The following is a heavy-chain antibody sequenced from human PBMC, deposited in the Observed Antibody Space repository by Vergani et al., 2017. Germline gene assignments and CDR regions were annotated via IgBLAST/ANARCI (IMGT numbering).Heavy chain of an antibody. D-gene: IGHD3-3*01. V-gene: IGHV4-4*02. CDR1: GGSISSSNW. Sequence: QVQLQESGPGLVKPSGTLSLTCAVSGGSISSSNWWTWIRQPPGKGLEWIGEINHSGGANYNPSLRSRVTISVDTSKNQFSLKLISVTAADTAIYYCARNSRSTTGITIFGVVYKAPMDVWGKGTTVTVSS. J-gene: IGHJ6*04. CDR2: INHSGGA. CDR3: ARNSRSTTGITIFGVVYKAPMDV.